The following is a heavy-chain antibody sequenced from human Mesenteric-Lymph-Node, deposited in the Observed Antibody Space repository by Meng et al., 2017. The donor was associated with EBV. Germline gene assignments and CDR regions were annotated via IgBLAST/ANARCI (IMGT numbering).Heavy chain of an antibody. J-gene: IGHJ4*02. D-gene: IGHD5-18*01. CDR3: ATSYGYTSTY. V-gene: IGHV4-39*07. Sequence: QVRLKESGPGLVKPAETLSLTCTVSGGTISSSSYYWGWIRQPPGKGLEWIGSMSYSSGTTSYNASLKSRVTISIDSSKNQFSLRLQSVTAADTAVYFCATSYGYTSTYWGPGTLVTVSS. CDR1: GGTISSSSYY. CDR2: MSYSSGTT.